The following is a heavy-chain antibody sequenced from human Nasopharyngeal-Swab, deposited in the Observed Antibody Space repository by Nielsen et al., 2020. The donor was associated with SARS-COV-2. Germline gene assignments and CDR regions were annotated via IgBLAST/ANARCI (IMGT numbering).Heavy chain of an antibody. V-gene: IGHV3-11*04. CDR1: GFTFSDYY. Sequence: GESLKISCAASGFTFSDYYMRWIRQAPGKGLEWVSYISSSGSTIYYADSVKGRFTISRDNAKNSLYLQMNSLRAEDTAVYYCASLAVVTPVPADYWGQGTLVTVSS. CDR3: ASLAVVTPVPADY. CDR2: ISSSGSTI. J-gene: IGHJ4*02. D-gene: IGHD4-23*01.